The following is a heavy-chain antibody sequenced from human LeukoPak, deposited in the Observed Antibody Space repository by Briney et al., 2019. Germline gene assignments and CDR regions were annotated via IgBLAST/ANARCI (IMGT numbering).Heavy chain of an antibody. V-gene: IGHV3-23*01. D-gene: IGHD6-19*01. Sequence: GGSLTLSCAPSGFTLSSYAMIWVRQATGKGLEGVSGIRGSGTSTYHADSVKGRFAISRDNSKNTLYLQMNSLRAEDTAVYYCAKDLAVAGTASGYWGQGTLVTVSS. CDR3: AKDLAVAGTASGY. CDR2: IRGSGTST. J-gene: IGHJ4*02. CDR1: GFTLSSYA.